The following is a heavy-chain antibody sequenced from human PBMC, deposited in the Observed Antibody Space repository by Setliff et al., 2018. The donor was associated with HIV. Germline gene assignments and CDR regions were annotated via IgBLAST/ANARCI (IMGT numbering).Heavy chain of an antibody. CDR1: GGSISSYY. D-gene: IGHD5-12*01. V-gene: IGHV4-59*01. CDR3: ARPGYDPLYYYYYMDV. CDR2: IYYSGST. Sequence: SETLSLTCTVSGGSISSYYWSWIRQPPGKGLEWIGYIYYSGSTNYNPSLKSRVTISVDTSKNQFSLKLSSVTAADTAVYYCARPGYDPLYYYYYMDVWGKGTTVTVSS. J-gene: IGHJ6*03.